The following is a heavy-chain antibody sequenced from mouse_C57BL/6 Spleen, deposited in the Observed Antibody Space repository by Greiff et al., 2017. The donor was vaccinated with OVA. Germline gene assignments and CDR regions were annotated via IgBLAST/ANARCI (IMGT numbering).Heavy chain of an antibody. CDR1: GYTFTSYT. D-gene: IGHD6-1*01. CDR2: INPSSGYT. V-gene: IGHV1-4*01. J-gene: IGHJ1*03. CDR3: AREPSRYFEV. Sequence: QVQLKESGAELARPGASVKMSCKASGYTFTSYTMHWVKQRPGQGLEWIGYINPSSGYTKYNQKFKDKATLTADKSSSTAYMQLSSLTSEDSAVYYCAREPSRYFEVWGTGTTVTVSS.